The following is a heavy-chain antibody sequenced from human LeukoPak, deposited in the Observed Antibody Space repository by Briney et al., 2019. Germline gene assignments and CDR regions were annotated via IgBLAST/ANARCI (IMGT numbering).Heavy chain of an antibody. V-gene: IGHV3-9*03. J-gene: IGHJ3*02. D-gene: IGHD6-13*01. CDR2: TSWNSGSI. CDR1: GFTFDDYA. Sequence: GGSLRLSCAASGFTFDDYAMHWVRQAPGKGLEWVSGTSWNSGSIGYADSVKGRFTLSKDNAKNSLYLQMNSLRAEDMALYYCAKAAGTGLGAFDIWGQGTMVTVSS. CDR3: AKAAGTGLGAFDI.